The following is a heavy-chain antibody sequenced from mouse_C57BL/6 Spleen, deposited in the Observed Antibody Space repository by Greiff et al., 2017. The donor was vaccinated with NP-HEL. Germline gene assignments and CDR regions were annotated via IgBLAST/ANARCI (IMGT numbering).Heavy chain of an antibody. CDR3: ARSVKGYFDV. Sequence: QVQLPQPGAELVTPGASVKLSCQASGYTFTSYWMHWVTQRPGRGLEWVGRIDPNSGGTKYNEKLKSTATLTVDKPSSAAYMQLSSLTADDSAVYYCARSVKGYFDVWGTGTTVTVAS. CDR1: GYTFTSYW. D-gene: IGHD1-1*01. J-gene: IGHJ1*03. V-gene: IGHV1-72*01. CDR2: IDPNSGGT.